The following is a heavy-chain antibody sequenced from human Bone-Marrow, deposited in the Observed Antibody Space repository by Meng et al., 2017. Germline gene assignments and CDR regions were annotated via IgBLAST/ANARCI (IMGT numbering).Heavy chain of an antibody. CDR1: GWSFSGYY. CDR2: INHSGST. CDR3: ARGRVTTVTTPNWYFDL. J-gene: IGHJ2*01. V-gene: IGHV4-34*01. Sequence: QGQLQQWGAGLLQPAETRSLPRVVYGWSFSGYYWSWIRQPRGKGLEWIGEINHSGSTNYNPSLKSRVTISVDTSKNQFSLKLSSVTAADTAVYYCARGRVTTVTTPNWYFDLWGRGTLVTVSS. D-gene: IGHD4-17*01.